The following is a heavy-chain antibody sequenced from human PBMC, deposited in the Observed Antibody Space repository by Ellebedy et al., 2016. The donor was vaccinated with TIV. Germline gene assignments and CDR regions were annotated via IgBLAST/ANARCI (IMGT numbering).Heavy chain of an antibody. J-gene: IGHJ6*02. CDR3: ARTRQQQVLSDYYYYYGMDV. CDR1: GSSFTSYW. D-gene: IGHD6-13*01. CDR2: IDPSDSYT. V-gene: IGHV5-10-1*01. Sequence: GESLKISCQGSGSSFTSYWISWVRQMPGKGLEWMGRIDPSDSYTNYSPSFQGHVTISADKSISTAYLQWSSLKASDTAMYYCARTRQQQVLSDYYYYYGMDVWGQGTTVTVSS.